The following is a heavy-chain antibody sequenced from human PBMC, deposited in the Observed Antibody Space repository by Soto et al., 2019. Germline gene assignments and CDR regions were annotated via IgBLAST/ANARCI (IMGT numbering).Heavy chain of an antibody. J-gene: IGHJ5*02. Sequence: GGSLRLSCAASGFTFSSYWMHWVRQAPGKGLVWVSRINSDGSSTSYADSVKGRFTISRDNAKNKLYLQMNSLRAEDTAVYYCARNLGYDELLWFGEPHANNWFDPWGQGTLVTVSS. V-gene: IGHV3-74*01. CDR2: INSDGSST. CDR1: GFTFSSYW. D-gene: IGHD3-10*01. CDR3: ARNLGYDELLWFGEPHANNWFDP.